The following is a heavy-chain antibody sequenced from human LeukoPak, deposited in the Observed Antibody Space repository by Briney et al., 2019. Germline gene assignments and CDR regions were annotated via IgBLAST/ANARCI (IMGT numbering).Heavy chain of an antibody. D-gene: IGHD2/OR15-2a*01. Sequence: SETLSLSCAVSGFNFDGNDMHWVRQPPGKRLEWIGEITYGGSTNYNPSLRRRVTMSVDTSKKQFSLHLTSVSAADTAVYYCQRGPDCTYFKRHDYLCPWGPGTHVSVSS. CDR2: ITYGGST. J-gene: IGHJ5*02. V-gene: IGHV4-34*01. CDR3: QRGPDCTYFKRHDYLCP. CDR1: GFNFDGND.